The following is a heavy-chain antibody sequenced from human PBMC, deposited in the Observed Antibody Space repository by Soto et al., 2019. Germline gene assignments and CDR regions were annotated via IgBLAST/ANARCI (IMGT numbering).Heavy chain of an antibody. Sequence: EVQLVESGGGLVQPGGSLRLSCAASGFTVSSIYMSWVRQAPGKGLEWVSVIYSGDSTYYADSVKGRFTISRDNSKNTLYLQMNSLRAEDTAVYYCARVIVRTSYYDRSGYYFNYWGQGTLVTVSS. J-gene: IGHJ4*02. V-gene: IGHV3-66*01. CDR2: IYSGDST. CDR1: GFTVSSIY. D-gene: IGHD3-22*01. CDR3: ARVIVRTSYYDRSGYYFNY.